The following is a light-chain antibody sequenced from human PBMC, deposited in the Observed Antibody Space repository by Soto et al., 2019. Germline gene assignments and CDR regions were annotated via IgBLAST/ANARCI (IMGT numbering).Light chain of an antibody. Sequence: EIVMTQSPDTLSVSPGETATLSCRASQSVGSNLAWYQQKPGQAPRLLISDASTRAAGLPARFSGSGSGTEFTPTISSLQSEDFAVYYCQQSNNWPKTFGQGTKVDIK. J-gene: IGKJ1*01. CDR2: DAS. CDR1: QSVGSN. V-gene: IGKV3-15*01. CDR3: QQSNNWPKT.